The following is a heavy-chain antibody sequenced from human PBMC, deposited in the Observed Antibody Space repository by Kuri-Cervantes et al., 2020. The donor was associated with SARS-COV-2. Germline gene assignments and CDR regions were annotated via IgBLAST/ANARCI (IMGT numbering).Heavy chain of an antibody. V-gene: IGHV4-4*07. Sequence: SCTLSGGSISGYYWSWIRQSAGKGLEFIGRVYSSGGTNYNPSLESRVTMSIDTAKNQVSLRLTSVTAADTAVYYCARGILGDDSIHYGMDVWGQGTSVTDSS. CDR1: GGSISGYY. J-gene: IGHJ6*02. CDR3: ARGILGDDSIHYGMDV. CDR2: VYSSGGT. D-gene: IGHD2/OR15-2a*01.